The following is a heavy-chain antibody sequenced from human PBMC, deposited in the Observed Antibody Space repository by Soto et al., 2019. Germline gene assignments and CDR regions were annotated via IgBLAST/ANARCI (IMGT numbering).Heavy chain of an antibody. CDR3: ARDYGYCSSTGCYGSADWSFDL. Sequence: QVQLVQSGAEVKKPGASVKVSCKASGYTFTSYGISWVRQAPGQGLEWMGWISAYNGNTNYAQKLQGRVTMTTDTSTSIAYMELRSMRSDDTAVYYCARDYGYCSSTGCYGSADWSFDLWGRGTLVTVSS. V-gene: IGHV1-18*01. CDR1: GYTFTSYG. CDR2: ISAYNGNT. J-gene: IGHJ2*01. D-gene: IGHD2-2*03.